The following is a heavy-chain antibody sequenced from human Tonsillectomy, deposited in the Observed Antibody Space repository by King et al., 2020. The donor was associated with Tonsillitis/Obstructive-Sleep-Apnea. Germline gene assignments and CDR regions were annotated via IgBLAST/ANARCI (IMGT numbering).Heavy chain of an antibody. CDR3: AAGYDSSGYYDY. D-gene: IGHD3-22*01. Sequence: QVQLQESGPGLVKPSETLSLTCTVSGGSISSYYWSWIRQPPGKGLEWSGYIYYSGSTNYNPSLKSRVTISVDTSKNQFSLKLSSVTAADTAVYYCAAGYDSSGYYDYWGQGTLVTVSS. J-gene: IGHJ4*02. V-gene: IGHV4-59*01. CDR1: GGSISSYY. CDR2: IYYSGST.